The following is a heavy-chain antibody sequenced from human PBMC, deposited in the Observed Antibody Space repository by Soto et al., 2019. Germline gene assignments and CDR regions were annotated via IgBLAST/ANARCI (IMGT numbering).Heavy chain of an antibody. J-gene: IGHJ3*01. Sequence: EVQLLESGGGLVQPGGSLRLSCVASVGSGFTFTDYAMAWVRQAPEKGLEWVSGISGSDYRTYYADSVKGRFTLSRDNSKNMLFLQMNSLRAEDTAIYYCVGDYGGLEGFDVWGQGTMVTVSS. CDR1: VGSGFTFTDYA. CDR2: ISGSDYRT. CDR3: VGDYGGLEGFDV. V-gene: IGHV3-23*01. D-gene: IGHD4-17*01.